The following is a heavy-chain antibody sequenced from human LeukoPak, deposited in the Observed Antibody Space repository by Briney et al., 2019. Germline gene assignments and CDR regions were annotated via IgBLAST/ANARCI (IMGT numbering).Heavy chain of an antibody. J-gene: IGHJ4*02. CDR3: ARDLEV. CDR2: INPNSGGT. CDR1: GYTFTDYY. V-gene: IGHV1-2*02. Sequence: ASVKDSCEASGYTFTDYYMHWVRQAPGQGLEWMGWINPNSGGTNYAQNFQGRVTMTRDTSISTAYMELSRLRSDDTAVYYCARDLEVWGQGTLVAVSS.